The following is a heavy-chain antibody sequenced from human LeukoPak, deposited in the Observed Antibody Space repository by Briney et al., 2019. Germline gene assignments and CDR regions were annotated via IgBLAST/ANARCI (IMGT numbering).Heavy chain of an antibody. V-gene: IGHV4-4*02. J-gene: IGHJ6*03. CDR1: GASIRSGNW. Sequence: QSSGTLSLTCAVSGASIRSGNWWSWVRQPPGKGLEWIGEIYHTGTSDYNPSLKSRVTISLDTSKNQFSLKLSSVTAADTAVYYCARGVSYYGSGSYYKGYYYYMDVWGKGTTVTVSS. CDR2: IYHTGTS. D-gene: IGHD3-10*01. CDR3: ARGVSYYGSGSYYKGYYYYMDV.